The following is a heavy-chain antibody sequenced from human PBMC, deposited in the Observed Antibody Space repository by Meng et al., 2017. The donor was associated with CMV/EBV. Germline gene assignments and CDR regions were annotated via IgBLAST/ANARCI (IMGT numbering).Heavy chain of an antibody. Sequence: GESLKISCAASGFTFSSYEMNWVRQAPGKGLEWVSYMSSSGRTIYYADSVKGRFTISRDNAKNSLYLQMTSLRAEDTAVYYCARSPRSSAPDFDYWGQGTLVTVSS. D-gene: IGHD6-6*01. CDR2: MSSSGRTI. CDR1: GFTFSSYE. V-gene: IGHV3-48*03. J-gene: IGHJ4*02. CDR3: ARSPRSSAPDFDY.